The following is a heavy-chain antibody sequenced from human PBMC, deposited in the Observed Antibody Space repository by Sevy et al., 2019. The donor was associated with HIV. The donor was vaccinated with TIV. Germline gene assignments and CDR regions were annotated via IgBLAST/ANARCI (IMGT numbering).Heavy chain of an antibody. CDR2: IKEDGSVK. Sequence: GGSLRLSCEASGFTFSSYWMSWVRQAPGKGLEGVANIKEDGSVKYYVESVKGRFTSSRDNAKNSVYLQMNSLRAEDAALYYCVRAIGAAGSYWGLGTLVTVSS. J-gene: IGHJ4*02. CDR1: GFTFSSYW. D-gene: IGHD6-13*01. V-gene: IGHV3-7*01. CDR3: VRAIGAAGSY.